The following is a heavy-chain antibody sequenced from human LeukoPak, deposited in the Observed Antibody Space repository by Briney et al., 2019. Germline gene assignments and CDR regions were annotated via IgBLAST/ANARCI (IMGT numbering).Heavy chain of an antibody. CDR1: GFPVSSSY. Sequence: GGSLRLSCTASGFPVSSSYMTWVRQAPGKGLQWVSLIYGGGGTFYSDAVKGRFTISSNNFENTVHLQMNNLMAEDTAVYYCARVGVGTAAGNYFDDWGQGTLVTVSS. CDR2: IYGGGGT. CDR3: ARVGVGTAAGNYFDD. J-gene: IGHJ4*02. D-gene: IGHD6-25*01. V-gene: IGHV3-53*01.